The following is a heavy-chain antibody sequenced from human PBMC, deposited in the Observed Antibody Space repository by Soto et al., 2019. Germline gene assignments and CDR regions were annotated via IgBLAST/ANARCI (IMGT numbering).Heavy chain of an antibody. CDR3: AREISSTPTVVDYYYYGMDV. J-gene: IGHJ6*02. V-gene: IGHV3-21*01. D-gene: IGHD2-2*01. CDR2: ISSSSSYI. Sequence: GGSLRLSCAASGFTFSSYSMNWVRQAPGKGLEWVSSISSSSSYIYYADSVKGRFTISRDNAKNSLYLQMNSLRAEDTAVYYCAREISSTPTVVDYYYYGMDVWGQGTTVTVSS. CDR1: GFTFSSYS.